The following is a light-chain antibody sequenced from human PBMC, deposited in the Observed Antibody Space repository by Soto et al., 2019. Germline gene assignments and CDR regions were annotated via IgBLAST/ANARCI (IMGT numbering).Light chain of an antibody. CDR1: QSIARSY. CDR3: QNCALTSFT. CDR2: GAT. Sequence: EIVLTQSPGTLSLSPGERATLSCRASQSIARSYIVWYQQKPGQAPRRLIYGATNRATGIPDRFSGSGSGTDFALTISRLEPEDFAVYYCQNCALTSFTFGPGTKVDIK. J-gene: IGKJ3*01. V-gene: IGKV3-20*01.